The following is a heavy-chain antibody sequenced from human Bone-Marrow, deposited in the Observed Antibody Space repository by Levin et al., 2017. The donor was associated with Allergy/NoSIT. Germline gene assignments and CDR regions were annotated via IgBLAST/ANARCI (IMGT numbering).Heavy chain of an antibody. J-gene: IGHJ4*02. CDR2: TWYDGSEK. CDR1: GFTFRSYD. Sequence: GGSLRPSCAASGFTFRSYDMHWVRQAPGKGLEWVAVTWYDGSEKYYADSVKGRFTISRDNSKNMLYLQMNSLRPEDTAVYYCARAHQQVVPFDFWGQGTLVTVSS. V-gene: IGHV3-33*01. CDR3: ARAHQQVVPFDF. D-gene: IGHD6-13*01.